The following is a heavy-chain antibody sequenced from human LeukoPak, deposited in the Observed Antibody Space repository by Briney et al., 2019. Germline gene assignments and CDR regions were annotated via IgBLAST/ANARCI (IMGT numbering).Heavy chain of an antibody. CDR2: ISSSSSYI. D-gene: IGHD2-8*02. CDR3: ARVAVSGPTGWFDS. V-gene: IGHV3-21*01. CDR1: GFTFSSYS. Sequence: GGSLRLSCAASGFTFSSYSMNWVRQAPGKGLEWVSSISSSSSYIYYADSVKGRFTISRDNVDNVVYLQMNSLGAEDTAVYYCARVAVSGPTGWFDSWGQGTLVIVSS. J-gene: IGHJ5*01.